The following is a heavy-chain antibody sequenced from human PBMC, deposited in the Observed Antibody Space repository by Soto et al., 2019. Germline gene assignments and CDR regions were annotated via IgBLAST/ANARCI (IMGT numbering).Heavy chain of an antibody. J-gene: IGHJ4*02. CDR2: ISTYNGNT. D-gene: IGHD3-16*01. V-gene: IGHV1-18*04. Sequence: QVQLVQSGAEVKKPGASVKVSCKASGYTFTDYGISWVRQAPGQGLEWMGWISTYNGNTIYAQKIQGRVTMTTDTSTSTAYVELRSLRSDDTAVYYCARDQKITALSDFDSWGQGTLVTVSS. CDR1: GYTFTDYG. CDR3: ARDQKITALSDFDS.